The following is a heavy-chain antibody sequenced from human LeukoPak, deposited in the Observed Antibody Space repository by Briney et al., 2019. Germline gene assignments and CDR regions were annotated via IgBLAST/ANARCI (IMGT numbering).Heavy chain of an antibody. D-gene: IGHD3-22*01. Sequence: GRSLRLSCAASGFTFSSYAMHWVRQAPGKGLEWVAVISYDGSNKYYADSVKGRFTISRDNSKNTLYLQMNSLRAEDTAVYYCARVNYYDSSGYLPYWFDPWGQGTLVTVSS. CDR1: GFTFSSYA. J-gene: IGHJ5*02. V-gene: IGHV3-30*04. CDR2: ISYDGSNK. CDR3: ARVNYYDSSGYLPYWFDP.